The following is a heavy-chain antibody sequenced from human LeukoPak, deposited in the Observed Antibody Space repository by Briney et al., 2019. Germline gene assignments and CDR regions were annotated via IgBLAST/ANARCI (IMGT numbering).Heavy chain of an antibody. J-gene: IGHJ4*02. CDR2: INHSGST. CDR1: GGSFSGYY. D-gene: IGHD5-12*01. V-gene: IGHV4-34*01. CDR3: ARGGYESGFDY. Sequence: SETLSLTRAVYGGSFSGYYWSWIRQPPGKGLEWIGEINHSGSTNYNPSLKSRVTISVDTSKNQFSLKLSSVTAADTAVYYCARGGYESGFDYWGQGTLVIVSS.